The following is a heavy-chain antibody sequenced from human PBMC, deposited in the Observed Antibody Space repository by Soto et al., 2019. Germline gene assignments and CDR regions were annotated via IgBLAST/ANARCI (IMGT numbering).Heavy chain of an antibody. CDR3: AKDRVGGTFYTPLAF. CDR2: ITYDGSFQ. Sequence: PGGSLRLSCQDSGFNFDNYGMHWVRQAPSKGLEWVAVITYDGSFQYYADSVKGRFTISRDDSKNTLSLHLNTLKPEDTAVYHCAKDRVGGTFYTPLAFWGQGTLVTVSS. D-gene: IGHD1-7*01. J-gene: IGHJ4*02. V-gene: IGHV3-30*18. CDR1: GFNFDNYG.